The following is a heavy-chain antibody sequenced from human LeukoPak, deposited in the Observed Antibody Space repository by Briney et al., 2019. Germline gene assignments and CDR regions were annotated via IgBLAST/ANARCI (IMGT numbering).Heavy chain of an antibody. Sequence: GGSLRLSCAASGFTFSSSWMSWVRQAPGKGLEWVANIRQDGSEQYYVDSVKGRFTISRDNAKNSLYLQMNSLRAEDTAVYYRARESYCSGGTCYSGTYSYYYGMDVWGQGTTVIVSS. D-gene: IGHD2-15*01. CDR2: IRQDGSEQ. V-gene: IGHV3-7*01. J-gene: IGHJ6*02. CDR3: ARESYCSGGTCYSGTYSYYYGMDV. CDR1: GFTFSSSW.